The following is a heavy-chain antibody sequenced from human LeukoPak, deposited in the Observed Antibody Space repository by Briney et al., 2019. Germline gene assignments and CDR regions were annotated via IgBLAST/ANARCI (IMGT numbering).Heavy chain of an antibody. CDR2: IIPIFGTA. Sequence: SVKVSCKASGGTFSSYAISWVRQAPGQGLEWMGGIIPIFGTANYAQKFQGRVTITTDESTSTAYMELSSLRSEDTAVYYCARVRDIVVVPAAIGYMDVWGKGTTVTVSS. CDR1: GGTFSSYA. D-gene: IGHD2-2*01. V-gene: IGHV1-69*05. CDR3: ARVRDIVVVPAAIGYMDV. J-gene: IGHJ6*03.